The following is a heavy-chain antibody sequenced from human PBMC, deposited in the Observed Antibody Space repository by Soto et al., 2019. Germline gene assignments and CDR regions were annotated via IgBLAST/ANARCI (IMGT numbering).Heavy chain of an antibody. CDR3: ARVRYYGSGSYYLFDF. CDR1: GFTFSDYY. D-gene: IGHD3-10*01. V-gene: IGHV3-11*01. CDR2: ISSSGSTI. J-gene: IGHJ4*02. Sequence: PGGSLRLSCAASGFTFSDYYMSWIRQAPGKGLEWVSYISSSGSTIYYADSVKGRFTISRDNAKNSLYLQMNSLRAEDTAVYYCARVRYYGSGSYYLFDFWGQGTLVTVSS.